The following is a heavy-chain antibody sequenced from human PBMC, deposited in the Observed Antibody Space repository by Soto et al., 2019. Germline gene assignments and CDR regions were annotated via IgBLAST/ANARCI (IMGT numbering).Heavy chain of an antibody. Sequence: SETLSLTCTVSGDSSSSYYWRWIRQPAGKGLEWIGRIYTSGSTNYNPALKSRVTMSVDTSKNQFSLKLSSVNAADTAVYYCARGWLSSTYYYGLDVWGQGTTVTVSS. CDR1: GDSSSSYY. J-gene: IGHJ6*02. CDR2: IYTSGST. V-gene: IGHV4-4*07. CDR3: ARGWLSSTYYYGLDV. D-gene: IGHD6-13*01.